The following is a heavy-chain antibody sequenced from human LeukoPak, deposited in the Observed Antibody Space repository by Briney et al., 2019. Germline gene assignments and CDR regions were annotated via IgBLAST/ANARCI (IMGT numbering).Heavy chain of an antibody. V-gene: IGHV3-23*01. CDR1: GLTFNSYA. D-gene: IGHD3-10*01. CDR2: IGGSGGNT. Sequence: GGSLRLSCAASGLTFNSYAMSWVRQAPGKGLEWVSAIGGSGGNTFYADSVKGRFTISRDNSKNTLYLQMNSLRAEDTAVYYCARSTNYYGSGTYYFDFDYWGQGTLVTVSS. J-gene: IGHJ4*02. CDR3: ARSTNYYGSGTYYFDFDY.